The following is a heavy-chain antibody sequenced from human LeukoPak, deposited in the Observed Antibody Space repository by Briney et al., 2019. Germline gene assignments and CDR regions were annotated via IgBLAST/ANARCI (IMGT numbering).Heavy chain of an antibody. J-gene: IGHJ2*01. CDR1: GFTVSSNY. V-gene: IGHV3-53*04. CDR3: ARDSRTTVTTRGEVQWWYFDL. CDR2: IYSGGST. D-gene: IGHD4-17*01. Sequence: PGGSLRLSCAASGFTVSSNYMSWVRQAPGKGLEWVSVIYSGGSTYYADSVKGRFTISRHNSKNTLYLQMNSLRAEDTAVYYCARDSRTTVTTRGEVQWWYFDLWGRGTLVTVSS.